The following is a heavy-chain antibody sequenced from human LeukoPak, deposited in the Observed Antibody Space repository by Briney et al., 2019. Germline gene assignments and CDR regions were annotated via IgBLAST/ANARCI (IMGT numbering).Heavy chain of an antibody. J-gene: IGHJ4*02. D-gene: IGHD5-12*01. CDR3: ARDRGYSGYALGDY. CDR2: IWYDGSNK. Sequence: GGSLRLSCAASGFTFSSYGMHRVRQAPGKGLEWVAVIWYDGSNKYYADSVKGRFTISRDNSKNTLYLQMNSLRAEDTAVYYCARDRGYSGYALGDYWGQGTLVTVSS. V-gene: IGHV3-33*01. CDR1: GFTFSSYG.